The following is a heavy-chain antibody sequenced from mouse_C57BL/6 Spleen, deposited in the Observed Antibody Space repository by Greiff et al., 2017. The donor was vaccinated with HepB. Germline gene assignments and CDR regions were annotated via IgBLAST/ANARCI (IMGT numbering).Heavy chain of an antibody. Sequence: VKLQQPGTELVKPGASVKLSCKASGYTFTSYWMHWVKQRPGQGLEWIGNINPSNGGTNYNEKFKSKATLTVDKSSSTAYMQLSSLTSEDSAVYYCARSGLGRGYFDVWGTGTTVTVSS. CDR2: INPSNGGT. D-gene: IGHD4-1*01. CDR3: ARSGLGRGYFDV. J-gene: IGHJ1*03. V-gene: IGHV1-53*01. CDR1: GYTFTSYW.